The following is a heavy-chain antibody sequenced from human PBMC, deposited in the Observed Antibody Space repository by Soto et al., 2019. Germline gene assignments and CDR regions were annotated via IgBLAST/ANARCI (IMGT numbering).Heavy chain of an antibody. CDR3: TTGAPSSSWYVYYGMDV. CDR2: IKSKTDGGTT. J-gene: IGHJ6*02. CDR1: GFTFSNAW. Sequence: GSLRLSCAASGFTFSNAWMNWVRQAPGKGLEWVGRIKSKTDGGTTDYAAPVKGRFTISRDDSKNTLYLQMNSLKTEDTAVYYCTTGAPSSSWYVYYGMDVWGQGTTVTVSS. D-gene: IGHD6-13*01. V-gene: IGHV3-15*07.